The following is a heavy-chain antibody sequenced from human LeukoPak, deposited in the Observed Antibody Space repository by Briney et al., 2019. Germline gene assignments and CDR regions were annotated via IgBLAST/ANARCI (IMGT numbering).Heavy chain of an antibody. CDR3: ARQYGSGSYYNRYFDY. V-gene: IGHV3-7*03. D-gene: IGHD3-10*01. Sequence: PGGSLRLSCAASGFTFSSYWMSWVRQAPGKGLEWVANIKQDGSEKYYVDSVKGRFTISRDNAKNSLYLQMNSLRAEDTAVYYCARQYGSGSYYNRYFDYWGQGTLVTVSS. CDR2: IKQDGSEK. J-gene: IGHJ4*02. CDR1: GFTFSSYW.